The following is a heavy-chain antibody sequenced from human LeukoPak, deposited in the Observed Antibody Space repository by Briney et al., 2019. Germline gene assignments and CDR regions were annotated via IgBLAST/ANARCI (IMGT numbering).Heavy chain of an antibody. CDR2: IYYSGST. V-gene: IGHV4-59*08. J-gene: IGHJ4*02. D-gene: IGHD6-13*01. CDR1: GGSINSYS. CDR3: ARHVYSSSPFDY. Sequence: PSETLSLTCTVSGGSINSYSWSWIRQPPGEGLEWIGYIYYSGSTNYNPSLRCRVTISVDTSQNQFSLKLSSVTTADTAIYYCARHVYSSSPFDYWGQGTLVTVSS.